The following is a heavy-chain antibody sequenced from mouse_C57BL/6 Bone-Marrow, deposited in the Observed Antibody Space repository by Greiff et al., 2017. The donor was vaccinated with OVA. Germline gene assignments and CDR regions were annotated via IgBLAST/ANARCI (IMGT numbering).Heavy chain of an antibody. CDR1: GFNIKDDY. Sequence: VQLQQSGAELVRPGASVKLSCTASGFNIKDDYMHWVKQRPEQGLEWIGLIGPEYGDAGYASQFQGKATITADTSSTTAYLQLRSLTSVCTAVYYCTTAYYAMDYWGQGTSVTVSS. CDR2: IGPEYGDA. V-gene: IGHV14-4*01. CDR3: TTAYYAMDY. J-gene: IGHJ4*01.